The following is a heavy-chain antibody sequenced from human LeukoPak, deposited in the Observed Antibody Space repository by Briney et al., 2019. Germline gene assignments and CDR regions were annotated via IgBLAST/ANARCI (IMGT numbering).Heavy chain of an antibody. CDR1: GYTFTSYG. J-gene: IGHJ4*02. CDR3: AANYDFWSGYYDPSPVY. V-gene: IGHV1-18*01. Sequence: ASVKVSCKASGYTFTSYGISWVRQAPGQGLEWMGWISAYNGNTIYAQKFQGRVTMTEDTSTDTAYMELSSLRSEDTAVYYCAANYDFWSGYYDPSPVYWGQGTLVTVSS. D-gene: IGHD3-3*01. CDR2: ISAYNGNT.